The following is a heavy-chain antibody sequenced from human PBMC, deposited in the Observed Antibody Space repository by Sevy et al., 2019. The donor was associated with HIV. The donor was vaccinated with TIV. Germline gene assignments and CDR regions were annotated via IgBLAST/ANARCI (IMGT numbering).Heavy chain of an antibody. CDR2: FIPMFATP. CDR1: GVTFMNYA. V-gene: IGHV1-69*13. Sequence: ASVKVSCKASGVTFMNYAISWVRQAPRQGLEWMGGFIPMFATPDYAQKFRGRITITADESTSTAYMELSSLGSEDTAVYYCARDSLYATNWAFDYWGQGTLVTVSS. J-gene: IGHJ4*02. D-gene: IGHD1-1*01. CDR3: ARDSLYATNWAFDY.